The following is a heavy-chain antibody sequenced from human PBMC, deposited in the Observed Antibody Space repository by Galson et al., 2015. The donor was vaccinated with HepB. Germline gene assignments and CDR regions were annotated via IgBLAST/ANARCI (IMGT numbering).Heavy chain of an antibody. CDR2: ISYDGSNK. Sequence: SLRLSCAASGFTFSSYAMHWVRQAPGKGLEWVAVISYDGSNKYYADSVKGRFTISRDNSKNTLYLQMNSLRAEDTAVYYCARDLPPIAAAGTGGDYFDYWGQGTLVTVSS. CDR3: ARDLPPIAAAGTGGDYFDY. CDR1: GFTFSSYA. V-gene: IGHV3-30-3*01. J-gene: IGHJ4*02. D-gene: IGHD6-13*01.